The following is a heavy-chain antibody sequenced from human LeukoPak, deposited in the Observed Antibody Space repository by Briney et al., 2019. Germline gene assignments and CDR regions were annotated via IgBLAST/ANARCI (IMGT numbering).Heavy chain of an antibody. CDR3: ARGPLYCGGDCYTNFDI. CDR1: GGSFSGYY. J-gene: IGHJ3*02. Sequence: SETLSLTCAVYGGSFSGYYWSWIRQPPGKGLEWIGEINHSGSTNYNPSLKRRVTISVDSSKNQFSLKLSSVTAADTAVYYCARGPLYCGGDCYTNFDIWGQGTMVTVSS. D-gene: IGHD2-21*02. CDR2: INHSGST. V-gene: IGHV4-34*01.